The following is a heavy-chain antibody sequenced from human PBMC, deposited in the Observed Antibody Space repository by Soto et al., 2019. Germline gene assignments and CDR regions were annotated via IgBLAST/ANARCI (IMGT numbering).Heavy chain of an antibody. V-gene: IGHV3-7*04. J-gene: IGHJ4*02. CDR2: IKPDGSEK. D-gene: IGHD2-21*01. CDR1: GFTFSNYW. Sequence: EVQLVESGGGLVQPGESLRLSCAASGFTFSNYWISWVRQAPGKGLEWVANIKPDGSEKYYVDSVEGRFTISRDNAKNSLYLQMNSLKAEDTAVYYCARGVRDRYWGQGTLVTVSS. CDR3: ARGVRDRY.